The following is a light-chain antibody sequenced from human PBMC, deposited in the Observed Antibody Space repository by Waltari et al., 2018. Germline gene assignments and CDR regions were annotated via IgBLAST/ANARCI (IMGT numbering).Light chain of an antibody. Sequence: DVVMTQSPLSLPVTLGPPASIPCRSSQGLVSSDGDTLLNWFQQRPGQSPRRLIYLVSRRDSGVPDRFSGSGSGTNFTLKISRLEAEDVGLYYCMQGKHWPWTFGQGTRVEI. CDR3: MQGKHWPWT. CDR2: LVS. V-gene: IGKV2-30*01. J-gene: IGKJ1*01. CDR1: QGLVSSDGDTL.